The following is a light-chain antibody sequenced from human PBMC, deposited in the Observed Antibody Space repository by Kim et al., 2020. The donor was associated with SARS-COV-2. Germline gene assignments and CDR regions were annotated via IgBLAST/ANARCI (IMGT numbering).Light chain of an antibody. CDR1: QSVSSIY. J-gene: IGKJ1*01. CDR3: QQYAGSPPT. V-gene: IGKV3-20*01. CDR2: GIS. Sequence: SPGKKATLSCRASQSVSSIYLAWYQQKPGQTPRLIIYGISTRATGIPDRFSGSGSGTDFTLTISRLEPEDFAVYYCQQYAGSPPTFGQGTKVDIK.